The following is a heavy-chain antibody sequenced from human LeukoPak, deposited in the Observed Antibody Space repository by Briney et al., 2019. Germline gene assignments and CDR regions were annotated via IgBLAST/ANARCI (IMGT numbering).Heavy chain of an antibody. CDR1: GFTFSSYA. D-gene: IGHD6-6*01. Sequence: PGRSLRLSCAASGFTFSSYAMHWVRQAPGKGLEWVAVISYDGSNKYYADSVKGRFTISRDNSKNTLYLQMNSLRAEDTAVYYCARAAPGPTDTKFDYYYYMDVWGKGTTVTVSS. J-gene: IGHJ6*03. V-gene: IGHV3-30-3*01. CDR3: ARAAPGPTDTKFDYYYYMDV. CDR2: ISYDGSNK.